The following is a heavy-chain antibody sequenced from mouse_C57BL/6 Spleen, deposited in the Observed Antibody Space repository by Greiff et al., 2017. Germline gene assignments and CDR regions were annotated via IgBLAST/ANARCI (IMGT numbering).Heavy chain of an antibody. CDR3: ARPGCDGNYWEY. CDR2: ISSGSSTI. Sequence: EVMLVEPGGGLVKPGGSLKLSCAASGFTFSDYGMHWVRQTPEKGLEWVAYISSGSSTIYYADTVKGRFTIARDNAKNTLSLQMTSLRSEDTAMYYYARPGCDGNYWEYWGKGTTLTVSS. D-gene: IGHD2-1*01. V-gene: IGHV5-17*01. J-gene: IGHJ2*01. CDR1: GFTFSDYG.